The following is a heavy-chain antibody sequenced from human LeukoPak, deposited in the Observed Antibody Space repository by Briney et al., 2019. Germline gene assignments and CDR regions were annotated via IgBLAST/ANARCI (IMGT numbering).Heavy chain of an antibody. CDR1: GGSISSGGYY. D-gene: IGHD2-2*02. Sequence: SQTLSLTCTVSGGSISSGGYYWSWIRQHPGKGLEWIGYIYYSGSTYYNPSLKSRVTISVDTSKNQFSLKLSSVTAADTAVYYCARDTTSYCSSTSCYRAMGAFDIWGQGTMVTVSS. J-gene: IGHJ3*02. CDR3: ARDTTSYCSSTSCYRAMGAFDI. CDR2: IYYSGST. V-gene: IGHV4-31*03.